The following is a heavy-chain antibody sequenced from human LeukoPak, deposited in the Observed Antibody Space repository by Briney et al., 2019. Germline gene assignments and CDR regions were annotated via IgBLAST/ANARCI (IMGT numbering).Heavy chain of an antibody. CDR2: IYHSGST. V-gene: IGHV4-38-2*01. CDR1: GYSISSGYY. J-gene: IGHJ5*02. D-gene: IGHD4-17*01. CDR3: ARGSDYGDYESNWFDP. Sequence: SETLSLTCAVSGYSISSGYYWGWIRQPPGKGLEWIGSIYHSGSTYYNLSLKSRVTISVDTSKNQFSLKLSSVTAADTAVYYCARGSDYGDYESNWFDPWGQGTLVTVSS.